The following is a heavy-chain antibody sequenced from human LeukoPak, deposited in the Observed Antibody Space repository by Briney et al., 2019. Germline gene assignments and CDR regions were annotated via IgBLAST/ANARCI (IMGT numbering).Heavy chain of an antibody. CDR3: ARDLGGFDY. D-gene: IGHD3-16*01. CDR2: ISYDGSNK. J-gene: IGHJ4*02. CDR1: GFTFSSYA. Sequence: GGSLRLSCAASGFTFSSYAMHWVRQAPGKGLEWVAVISYDGSNKYYADSVKGRFTISRDNSKNTLYLQMNSLRAEDTAVYYCARDLGGFDYWGQGTLVTVSS. V-gene: IGHV3-30*04.